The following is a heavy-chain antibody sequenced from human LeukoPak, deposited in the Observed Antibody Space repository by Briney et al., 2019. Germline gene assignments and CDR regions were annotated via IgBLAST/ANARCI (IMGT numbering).Heavy chain of an antibody. J-gene: IGHJ5*02. CDR2: IYPGDSDT. V-gene: IGHV5-51*01. Sequence: ESLKIACNGSGDRFTSYCIGWVRQLPGKGLEWMGIIYPGDSDTRYNPYSKGQGTISAGNTISTAYLLWSSLTAPDTAIYYCAKGPSSTNWFDPWGQGTLVTVSS. CDR1: GDRFTSYC. D-gene: IGHD2/OR15-2a*01. CDR3: AKGPSSTNWFDP.